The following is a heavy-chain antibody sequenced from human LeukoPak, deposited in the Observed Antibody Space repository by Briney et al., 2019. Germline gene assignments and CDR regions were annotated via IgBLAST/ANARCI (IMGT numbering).Heavy chain of an antibody. J-gene: IGHJ4*02. Sequence: SETLSLTCAVSGASISNPSYHWGWIRQPPGKGLEWIGSMYYTGITYHNPSLKSRVTISLDTSKNQFSLKLNSVTAADTAVYYCARLTNGNPGDYWGQGTLVTVSS. V-gene: IGHV4-39*07. CDR3: ARLTNGNPGDY. CDR1: GASISNPSYH. D-gene: IGHD2-8*01. CDR2: MYYTGIT.